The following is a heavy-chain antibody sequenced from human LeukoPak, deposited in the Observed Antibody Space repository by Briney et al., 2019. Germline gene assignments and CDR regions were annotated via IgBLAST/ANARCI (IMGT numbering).Heavy chain of an antibody. Sequence: GGSLRLSCVVSGFTVRRNYMSWVRQAPGKGLEWVSVIYSDDSTNHADSVKGRFTISRDNSQNTLYLQMNSLRAEDTAVYYCAKDRRLDTAMVYFDYWGQGTLVTVSS. J-gene: IGHJ4*02. D-gene: IGHD5-18*01. V-gene: IGHV3-53*05. CDR2: IYSDDST. CDR1: GFTVRRNY. CDR3: AKDRRLDTAMVYFDY.